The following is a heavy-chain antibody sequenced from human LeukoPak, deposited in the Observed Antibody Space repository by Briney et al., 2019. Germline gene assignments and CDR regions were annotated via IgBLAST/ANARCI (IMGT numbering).Heavy chain of an antibody. CDR2: IFYSGST. D-gene: IGHD6-25*01. J-gene: IGHJ4*02. Sequence: SETLSLTCTVSGGSTSSYYWSWVRQPPGQGLEWIGYIFYSGSTNYNPSLKNRVTISVNTSKKQFSLKQGSGTAADAAVYYCASSRQSQQRGYFDYWGQGTLVTVSS. V-gene: IGHV4-59*08. CDR3: ASSRQSQQRGYFDY. CDR1: GGSTSSYY.